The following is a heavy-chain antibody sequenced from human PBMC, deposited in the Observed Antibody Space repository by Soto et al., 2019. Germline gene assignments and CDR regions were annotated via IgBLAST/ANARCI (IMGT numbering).Heavy chain of an antibody. Sequence: SVKVSCKASGGTFSSYAISWVRQAPGQGLEWMGGIIPIFGTANYAQKFQGRVTITADESTSTAYMELSSLRSEDTAVYYCAKDRIAITVQEGPFDYWGQGTLVTVSS. J-gene: IGHJ4*02. CDR3: AKDRIAITVQEGPFDY. D-gene: IGHD1-1*01. CDR2: IIPIFGTA. V-gene: IGHV1-69*13. CDR1: GGTFSSYA.